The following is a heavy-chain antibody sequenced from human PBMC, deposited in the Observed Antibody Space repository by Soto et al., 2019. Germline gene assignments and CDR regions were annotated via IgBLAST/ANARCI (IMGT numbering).Heavy chain of an antibody. CDR3: IHSRCGGDCLRSYSSHYYYGLDV. CDR1: GFSLSTSGVG. V-gene: IGHV2-5*02. D-gene: IGHD2-21*02. J-gene: IGHJ6*02. CDR2: IYWDDDK. Sequence: SGPTLVNPTQTLTLTCSFSGFSLSTSGVGVGWIRQPPGKALEWLALIYWDDDKRYSPSLRNRLSISKDTSNNLVVFTMTNMDPVDTATYYCIHSRCGGDCLRSYSSHYYYGLDVWGQGTTVTVSS.